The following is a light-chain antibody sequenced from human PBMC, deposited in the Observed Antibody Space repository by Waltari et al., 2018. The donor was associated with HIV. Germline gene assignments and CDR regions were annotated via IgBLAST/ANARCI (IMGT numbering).Light chain of an antibody. CDR3: MIWHSSAWV. Sequence: QAVLTQPSSLSASPGASASLTCTLRSGINVGTYRIYWYQQKPGSPPQYLLRYKSDSDKQQGSGVPSRCSGSKDASANAGILLLSGLQSEDEADYYCMIWHSSAWVFGGGTKLTVL. V-gene: IGLV5-45*02. CDR2: YKSDSDK. CDR1: SGINVGTYR. J-gene: IGLJ3*02.